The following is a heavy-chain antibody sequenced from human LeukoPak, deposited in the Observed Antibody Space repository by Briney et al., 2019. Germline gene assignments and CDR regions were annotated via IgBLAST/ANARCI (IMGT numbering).Heavy chain of an antibody. CDR1: GFTFSTYA. CDR2: ISYDGSNK. D-gene: IGHD4-17*01. V-gene: IGHV3-30*04. Sequence: GGSLRLSCAASGFTFSTYAMHWVRQAPGKGLEWVAVISYDGSNKYYADSVKGRFTISRDNSKNTLYLQMNSLRAEDTAVYYCAKDDPTVTTSFDYWGQGTLVTVSS. J-gene: IGHJ4*02. CDR3: AKDDPTVTTSFDY.